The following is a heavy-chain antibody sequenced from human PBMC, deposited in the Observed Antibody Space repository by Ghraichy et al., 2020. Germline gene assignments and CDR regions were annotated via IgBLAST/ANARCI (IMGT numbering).Heavy chain of an antibody. CDR3: AKAGEPYYDSSGVRWVGY. CDR1: GFTFSSYA. CDR2: ISGSGGST. J-gene: IGHJ4*02. Sequence: GGSLRLSCAASGFTFSSYAMSWVRQAPGKGLEWVSAISGSGGSTYYADSVKGRFTISRDNSKNTLYLQMNSLRAEDTAVYYCAKAGEPYYDSSGVRWVGYWGQGTLVTVSS. D-gene: IGHD3-22*01. V-gene: IGHV3-23*01.